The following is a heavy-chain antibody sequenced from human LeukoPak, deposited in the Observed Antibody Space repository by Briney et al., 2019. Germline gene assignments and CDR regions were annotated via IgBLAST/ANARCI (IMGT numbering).Heavy chain of an antibody. CDR2: ISWDGGST. CDR1: GFTFDDYA. V-gene: IGHV3-43D*03. Sequence: GGSLRLSCAASGFTFDDYAMHWVRQAPGKGLEWVSLISWDGGSTYYADSVKGRFTISRDNSKNTLYLQMNSLRAEDTAVYYCAKYYYGSGTSIVYYYYYYGMDVWGQGTTVTVSS. J-gene: IGHJ6*02. CDR3: AKYYYGSGTSIVYYYYYYGMDV. D-gene: IGHD3-10*01.